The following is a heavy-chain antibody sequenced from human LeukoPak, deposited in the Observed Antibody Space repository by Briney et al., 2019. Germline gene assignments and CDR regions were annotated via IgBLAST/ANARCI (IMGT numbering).Heavy chain of an antibody. D-gene: IGHD5-24*01. CDR3: ARVLGGYNFDY. J-gene: IGHJ4*02. V-gene: IGHV1-2*06. Sequence: GASVKVSCKASGYTFTGYYMHSVRHAPGQGIEWMGRINPNSGGTNYAQKFQGRVTMTRYTSISTAYMELSRLRSDDTAVYYCARVLGGYNFDYWGQGTLVTVSS. CDR2: INPNSGGT. CDR1: GYTFTGYY.